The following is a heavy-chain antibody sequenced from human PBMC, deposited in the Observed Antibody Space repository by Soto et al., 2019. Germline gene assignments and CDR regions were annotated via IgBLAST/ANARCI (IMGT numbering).Heavy chain of an antibody. CDR3: ARSQRGRTAFTFDY. CDR2: IYYSGTT. V-gene: IGHV4-61*01. Sequence: SETLSLTCAVSCDSVSNDNYYWSWIRQPPGKGLEWIGYIYYSGTTNYNSYLKSRLSLSVDMSKNQFSLKLASVTAADTAVYFCARSQRGRTAFTFDYWGQGALVTVSS. J-gene: IGHJ4*02. D-gene: IGHD3-16*01. CDR1: CDSVSNDNYY.